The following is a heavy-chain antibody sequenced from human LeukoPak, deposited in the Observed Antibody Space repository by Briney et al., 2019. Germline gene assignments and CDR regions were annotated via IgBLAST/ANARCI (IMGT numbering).Heavy chain of an antibody. CDR1: RPSISSSSYC. V-gene: IGHV4-39*01. J-gene: IGHJ6*02. CDR2: IFYSGRS. D-gene: IGHD3-10*01. CDR3: ARHLGGSTRDAYYYYGMDV. Sequence: SETLSPTCTVSRPSISSSSYCWGWIRRHTGKGMEGFGRIFYSGRSNNNPSLKSRVTISVDTSKNQFYLKLSSLTAADTAVYYCARHLGGSTRDAYYYYGMDVWGQGTTVTVSS.